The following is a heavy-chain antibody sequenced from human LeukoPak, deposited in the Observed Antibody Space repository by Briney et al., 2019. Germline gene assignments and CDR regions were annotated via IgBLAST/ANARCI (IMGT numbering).Heavy chain of an antibody. CDR3: AKKGYYDGSGYYMYYFDH. D-gene: IGHD3-22*01. V-gene: IGHV3-23*01. Sequence: GGSLRLSCAASGFTFSSYAMSWVRQAPGKGLEWVSAISGSGGTAYYADSVKGWFTISRDNSKNTLYLQMNSLRAEDTAVYYCAKKGYYDGSGYYMYYFDHWGQGTLVTVSS. J-gene: IGHJ4*02. CDR2: ISGSGGTA. CDR1: GFTFSSYA.